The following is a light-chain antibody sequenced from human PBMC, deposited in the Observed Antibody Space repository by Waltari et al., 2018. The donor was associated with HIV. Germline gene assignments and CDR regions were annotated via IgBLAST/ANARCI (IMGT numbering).Light chain of an antibody. J-gene: IGLJ1*01. CDR2: EVT. Sequence: QSALTQPPSASGSPGQSVTISCTGIIRDVGGHNYVSWYQQHPAKAPKLMLYEVTKRPSGVPGRFSGSKSGTTASLTVSGLQAEDEADYYCSSYAGSNNFVFGTGTKVTVL. CDR1: IRDVGGHNY. CDR3: SSYAGSNNFV. V-gene: IGLV2-8*01.